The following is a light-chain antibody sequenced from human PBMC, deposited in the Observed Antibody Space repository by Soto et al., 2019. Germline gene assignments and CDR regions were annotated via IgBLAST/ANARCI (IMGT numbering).Light chain of an antibody. CDR1: QDISNY. CDR2: DAS. Sequence: DIQLTQSPSSLSASVGDRVTITCQASQDISNYLNWYQQKPGKAPKLLIYDASNLKTGCPSRFSGSRSGTNFTFNISTLQSEAIGTCYCQQYDSLPYSSGQETKVEIK. V-gene: IGKV1-33*01. CDR3: QQYDSLPYS. J-gene: IGKJ2*01.